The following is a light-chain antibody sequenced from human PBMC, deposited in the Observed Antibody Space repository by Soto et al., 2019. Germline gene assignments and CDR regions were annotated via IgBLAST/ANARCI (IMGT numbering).Light chain of an antibody. Sequence: AIRMTQSPSSFSASTGDRVTMTCRASQRISSYLAWYQQKPGKAPKLLIYAASTLQSGVPSRFSGSGSGTDFTLTISCLQSEDFATYYCQQYYSYPPTFGQGTKVEIK. J-gene: IGKJ1*01. CDR1: QRISSY. CDR2: AAS. CDR3: QQYYSYPPT. V-gene: IGKV1-8*01.